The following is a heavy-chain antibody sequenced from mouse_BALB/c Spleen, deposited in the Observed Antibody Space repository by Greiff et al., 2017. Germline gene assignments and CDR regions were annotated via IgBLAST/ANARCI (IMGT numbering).Heavy chain of an antibody. J-gene: IGHJ4*01. D-gene: IGHD1-1*01. CDR2: INPSTGYT. Sequence: QVQLKESGAELAKPGASVKMSCKASGYTFTSYWMHWVKQRPGQGLEWIGYINPSTGYTEYNQKFKDKATLTADKSSSTAYMQLSSLTSEDSAVYYCARSVITTVVAPYYAMDYWGQGTSVTVSS. V-gene: IGHV1-7*01. CDR3: ARSVITTVVAPYYAMDY. CDR1: GYTFTSYW.